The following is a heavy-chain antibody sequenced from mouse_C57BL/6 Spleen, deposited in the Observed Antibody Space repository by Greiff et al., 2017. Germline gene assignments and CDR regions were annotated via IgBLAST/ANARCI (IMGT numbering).Heavy chain of an antibody. V-gene: IGHV2-6-1*01. J-gene: IGHJ4*01. CDR2: IWSDGST. CDR1: GFSLTSYG. CDR3: ARQYYDYENAMDY. D-gene: IGHD2-4*01. Sequence: QVQLKESGPGLVAPSQSLSITCTVSGFSLTSYGVHWVRQPPGQGLEWLVVIWSDGSTTYNSALKSRLSISKDNSKSQVFLKMNSLQTDDTAMYYCARQYYDYENAMDYWGQGTSVTVSS.